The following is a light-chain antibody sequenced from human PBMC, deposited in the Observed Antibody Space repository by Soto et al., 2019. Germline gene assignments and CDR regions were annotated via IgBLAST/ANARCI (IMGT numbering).Light chain of an antibody. Sequence: QSVLTQPPSVSGAPGQRVTISCTGSSSNIGAGYDVHWYQQLPVTAPKLLIYGNSNRPSGVPDRFSGSKSGTSASLAITGLQAEDEADYYCQSYDSSLSGWGFGGGTKLTVL. CDR2: GNS. CDR1: SSNIGAGYD. V-gene: IGLV1-40*01. J-gene: IGLJ3*02. CDR3: QSYDSSLSGWG.